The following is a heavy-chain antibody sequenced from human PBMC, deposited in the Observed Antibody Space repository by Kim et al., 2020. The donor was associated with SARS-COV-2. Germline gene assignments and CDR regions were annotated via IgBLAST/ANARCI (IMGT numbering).Heavy chain of an antibody. CDR1: GVTINIHA. CDR2: IIPVLGTT. Sequence: SVKVSCKASGVTINIHAVSWVRQAPGQGLEWMGRIIPVLGTTVYAQTFQGRVTITADKSTSTAYMELSNLRCEDTAVYFCARGNAGGYNYLSLDVWGQG. J-gene: IGHJ6*02. CDR3: ARGNAGGYNYLSLDV. V-gene: IGHV1-69*04. D-gene: IGHD3-10*01.